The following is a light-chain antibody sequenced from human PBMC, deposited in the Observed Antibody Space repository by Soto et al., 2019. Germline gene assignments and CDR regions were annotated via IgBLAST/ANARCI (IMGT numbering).Light chain of an antibody. CDR1: SPNIGSNY. V-gene: IGLV1-47*01. J-gene: IGLJ2*01. Sequence: QSVLTQPPSASGTPGQRVTISCSGSSPNIGSNYVYWYQQLPGTAPKLPIYRNTQRPSVVPDRFSGSKSGTSASLAISGLRSDDEADYYCAAWDDSLSGVVFGGGTKLTVL. CDR2: RNT. CDR3: AAWDDSLSGVV.